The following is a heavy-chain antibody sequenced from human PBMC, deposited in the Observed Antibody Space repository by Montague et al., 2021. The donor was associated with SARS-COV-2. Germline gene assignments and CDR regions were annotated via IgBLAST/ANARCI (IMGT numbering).Heavy chain of an antibody. V-gene: IGHV4-61*01. D-gene: IGHD2-15*01. J-gene: IGHJ6*02. CDR1: GGSVRSGLYY. Sequence: SETLSLTCTVSGGSVRSGLYYWSWIRQPPGKGLEWIGYVYYSGTANHNPSLKSRLTLTVDTSKNQSSLKLSSVTAADTAIYYCAREHLDCSGTSCYTNGLDVWGQGTMVTVSS. CDR2: VYYSGTA. CDR3: AREHLDCSGTSCYTNGLDV.